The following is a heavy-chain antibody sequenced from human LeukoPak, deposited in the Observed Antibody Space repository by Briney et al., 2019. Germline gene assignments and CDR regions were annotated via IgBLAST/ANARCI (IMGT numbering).Heavy chain of an antibody. CDR1: GGSISSGCYC. CDR2: IYNSGST. D-gene: IGHD3-22*01. V-gene: IGHV4-61*09. CDR3: AKAGYDSSGYYQYNWFDP. Sequence: SQTLSLTCTVSGGSISSGCYCWSWNRPPDGQELKWIGYIYNSGSTNYNPFLKSRVTISVDTAKNPFSLKLSSVTAADTAVYYCAKAGYDSSGYYQYNWFDPEGQGTRVTVSS. J-gene: IGHJ5*02.